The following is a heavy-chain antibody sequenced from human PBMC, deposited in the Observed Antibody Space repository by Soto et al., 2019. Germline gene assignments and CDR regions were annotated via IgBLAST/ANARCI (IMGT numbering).Heavy chain of an antibody. J-gene: IGHJ4*02. CDR3: ARDLYSSGWVFDY. CDR2: IIPIFGTA. Sequence: ASVKVTCKASGGTFSSNASRWVRQAPGQGLEWMGGIIPIFGTANYAQKFQGRVTITADESTSTAYMELSSLRSEDTAVYYCARDLYSSGWVFDYWGQGTLVTVSS. CDR1: GGTFSSNA. V-gene: IGHV1-69*13. D-gene: IGHD6-19*01.